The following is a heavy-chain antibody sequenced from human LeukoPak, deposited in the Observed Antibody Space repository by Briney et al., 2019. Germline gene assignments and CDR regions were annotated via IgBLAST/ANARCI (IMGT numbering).Heavy chain of an antibody. D-gene: IGHD3-10*01. Sequence: VASVKVSCKASGYTFTSYYMHWVRQVPGQGLEWMGIINPSGGSTSYTQKFQGRVTMTRDTSTSTVYMELSSLRSEDTAVYYCARGVIITYYYYGMDVWGQGTTVTVSS. CDR2: INPSGGST. CDR3: ARGVIITYYYYGMDV. J-gene: IGHJ6*02. V-gene: IGHV1-46*03. CDR1: GYTFTSYY.